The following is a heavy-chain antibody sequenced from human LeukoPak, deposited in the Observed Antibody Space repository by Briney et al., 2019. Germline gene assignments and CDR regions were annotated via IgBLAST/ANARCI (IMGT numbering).Heavy chain of an antibody. D-gene: IGHD5-18*01. V-gene: IGHV3-9*01. Sequence: GRSLRLSCAASGFTFDDYAMNWVRQAPGKGLEWVSGITRNSGSTGYADSVKGRFTISRDNAKNSLYLQMNSLRAEDTALYYCAKDTRYSYGYGMDVWGQGTTVTVSS. CDR2: ITRNSGST. J-gene: IGHJ6*02. CDR1: GFTFDDYA. CDR3: AKDTRYSYGYGMDV.